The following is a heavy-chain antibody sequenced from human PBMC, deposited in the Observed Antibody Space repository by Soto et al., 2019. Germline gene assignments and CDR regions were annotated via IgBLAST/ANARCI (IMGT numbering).Heavy chain of an antibody. V-gene: IGHV1-18*01. J-gene: IGHJ6*02. D-gene: IGHD3-16*02. CDR2: ISAYNGNT. Sequence: ASVKVSCKASGYTFTSYDMHWVRQAPGQRLEWMGWISAYNGNTNYAQKLQGRVTMTTDTSTSTAYMELRSLGSDDTAVYYCARASLGITFGGVIVATTYYYYGRDVWGQGTTVTVSS. CDR1: GYTFTSYD. CDR3: ARASLGITFGGVIVATTYYYYGRDV.